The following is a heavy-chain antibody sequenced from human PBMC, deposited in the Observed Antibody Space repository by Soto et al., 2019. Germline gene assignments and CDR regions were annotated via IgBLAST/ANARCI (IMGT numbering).Heavy chain of an antibody. CDR3: ARDYGVLTGYSPSDY. V-gene: IGHV1-18*01. CDR1: GYTFTHFG. CDR2: ISAYNGNA. Sequence: GASVKVSCKASGYTFTHFGISWVRQAPGQGLEWMGWISAYNGNANYAQKLQGRVTMTIDTSTSTAYMELRSLRSDDSALYFRARDYGVLTGYSPSDYWGQGSLVTVSS. D-gene: IGHD3-9*01. J-gene: IGHJ4*02.